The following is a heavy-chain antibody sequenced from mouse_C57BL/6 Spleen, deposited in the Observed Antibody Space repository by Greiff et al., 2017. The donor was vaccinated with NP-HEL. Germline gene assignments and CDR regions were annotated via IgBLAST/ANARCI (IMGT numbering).Heavy chain of an antibody. V-gene: IGHV1-82*01. CDR2: IYPGDGDT. Sequence: QVTLIESGAELVKPGASVKISCTASGFAFSSSWMNWVKQRPGKGLEWIGRIYPGDGDTNYTGQFQGKATLTADKSSITAYMQLSSLTSEDSAIYFCARVVDNKFADWGTGTMVTVSA. D-gene: IGHD1-1*01. CDR3: ARVVDNKFAD. J-gene: IGHJ3*01. CDR1: GFAFSSSW.